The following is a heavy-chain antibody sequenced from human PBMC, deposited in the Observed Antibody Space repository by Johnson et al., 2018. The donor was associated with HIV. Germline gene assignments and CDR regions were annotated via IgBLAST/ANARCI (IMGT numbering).Heavy chain of an antibody. D-gene: IGHD3-16*02. J-gene: IGHJ3*02. CDR1: GFTFSSYA. V-gene: IGHV3-48*04. CDR2: ISSSGSTI. CDR3: ARVDRSWAFDI. Sequence: VQLVESGGGVVQPGRSLRLSCAASGFTFSSYAMHWVRQPPGKGLEWVSYISSSGSTIYYPDSVKGRFTISRDSAKTSLYLQMNSLRAEDTAVYYCARVDRSWAFDIWGQGTMVTVSS.